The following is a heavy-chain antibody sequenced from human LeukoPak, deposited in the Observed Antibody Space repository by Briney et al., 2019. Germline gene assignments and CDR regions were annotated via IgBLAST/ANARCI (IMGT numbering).Heavy chain of an antibody. J-gene: IGHJ3*02. Sequence: GGSLRLSCAASGFTFSSHGMSWVRQAPGKGLEWVSAISGSGGSTYYAGSVKGRFTISRDNSKNTLYLQMNSLRAEDTAMYYCARNIAARRSDAFDIWGQGTMVTVSS. D-gene: IGHD6-6*01. CDR3: ARNIAARRSDAFDI. CDR2: ISGSGGST. CDR1: GFTFSSHG. V-gene: IGHV3-23*01.